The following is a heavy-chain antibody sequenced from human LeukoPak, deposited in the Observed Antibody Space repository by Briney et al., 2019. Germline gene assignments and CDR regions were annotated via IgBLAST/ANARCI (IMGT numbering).Heavy chain of an antibody. V-gene: IGHV4-39*01. D-gene: IGHD6-6*01. CDR1: GGSISSSDYY. J-gene: IGHJ6*02. CDR2: IYYSGST. Sequence: SETLSLTCTVSGGSISSSDYYWGWVRQPPGKGLEWIGSIYYSGSTYYNPSLKSRVTISVDTSKNQFSLKLTSVTAADTAVYYCARRQLGARMDVWGQGTTVTVSS. CDR3: ARRQLGARMDV.